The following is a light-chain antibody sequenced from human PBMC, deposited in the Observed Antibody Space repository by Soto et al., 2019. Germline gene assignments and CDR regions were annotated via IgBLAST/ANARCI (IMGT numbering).Light chain of an antibody. CDR1: QGIRND. J-gene: IGKJ4*01. V-gene: IGKV1-6*01. CDR3: LQNYNYPLT. Sequence: AIQMTQSPSSLSASVGDRVTITCRASQGIRNDLSWYQQKPGKTPKLLIYVASTLQSGVPSRFSGSGSGTDFTLTNSRLQHENLATYYCLQNYNYPLTFSGGTKVEIK. CDR2: VAS.